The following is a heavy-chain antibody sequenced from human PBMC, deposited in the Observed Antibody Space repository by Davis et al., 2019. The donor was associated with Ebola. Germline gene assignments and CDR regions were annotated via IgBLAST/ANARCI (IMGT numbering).Heavy chain of an antibody. CDR3: ARGDTDHGDYAFDY. D-gene: IGHD4-17*01. J-gene: IGHJ4*02. CDR1: GFTFSSYG. Sequence: PGGSLRLSCAASGFTFSSYGMHWVRQAPGKGLEWVAVISYDGSNKYYADSVKGRFTISRDNSKNTLYLQMNSLRVEDTAVYYCARGDTDHGDYAFDYWGRGTRITVSS. V-gene: IGHV3-30*03. CDR2: ISYDGSNK.